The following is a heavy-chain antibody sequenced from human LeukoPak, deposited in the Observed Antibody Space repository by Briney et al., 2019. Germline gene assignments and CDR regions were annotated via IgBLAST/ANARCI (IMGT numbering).Heavy chain of an antibody. D-gene: IGHD2-2*01. CDR1: GFTFSSYA. V-gene: IGHV3-23*01. J-gene: IGHJ4*02. CDR3: ARAETYQLGRDY. Sequence: GGSLRLSCAASGFTFSSYAMSWVRQAPGKGLEWVSAISGSGGSTYYADSVKGRFTISRDNSKNTLHLQMNSLRAEDTAVYYCARAETYQLGRDYWGQGTLVTVSS. CDR2: ISGSGGST.